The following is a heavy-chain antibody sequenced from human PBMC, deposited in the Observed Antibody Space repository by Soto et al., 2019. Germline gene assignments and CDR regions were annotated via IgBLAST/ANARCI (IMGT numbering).Heavy chain of an antibody. V-gene: IGHV3-30-3*01. Sequence: PGGSLRLSCAASGFTFSSYAMHWVRQAPGKGLEWVAVISYDGSNKYYADSVKGRFTISRDNSKNTLYLQMNSLRAEDTAVYYCAREASVIVVVPAAPPRDYYYGMDVWGQGTTVTVSS. CDR3: AREASVIVVVPAAPPRDYYYGMDV. CDR2: ISYDGSNK. D-gene: IGHD2-2*01. J-gene: IGHJ6*02. CDR1: GFTFSSYA.